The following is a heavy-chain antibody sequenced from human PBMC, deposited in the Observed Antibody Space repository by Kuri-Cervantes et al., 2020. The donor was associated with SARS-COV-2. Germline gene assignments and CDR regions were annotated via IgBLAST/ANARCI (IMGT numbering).Heavy chain of an antibody. Sequence: ASVKVSCKASGYTFTSYAMHWVRQAPGQRLEWMGWINAGNGNTEYSQKFQGRVTITRDTSASTAYMELSSLRSEDTAVYYCAREYYDSSGYYYYYYYGMDVWGQGTTVTVSS. V-gene: IGHV1-3*01. CDR3: AREYYDSSGYYYYYYYGMDV. CDR2: INAGNGNT. CDR1: GYTFTSYA. D-gene: IGHD3-22*01. J-gene: IGHJ6*02.